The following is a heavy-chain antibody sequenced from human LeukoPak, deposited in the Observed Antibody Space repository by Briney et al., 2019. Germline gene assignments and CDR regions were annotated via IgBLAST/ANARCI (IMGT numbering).Heavy chain of an antibody. J-gene: IGHJ5*02. Sequence: SVKVSCKASGGTFSSYAISWVRQAPGQGLEWMGGIIPIFGTANYAQKFQGRVTITTDESTSTAYMQLWSIRSEATTVFYCSTLPYYCGSTSCESSWAFDPWGQGTLVTVSS. CDR2: IIPIFGTA. CDR1: GGTFSSYA. V-gene: IGHV1-69*05. D-gene: IGHD2-2*01. CDR3: STLPYYCGSTSCESSWAFDP.